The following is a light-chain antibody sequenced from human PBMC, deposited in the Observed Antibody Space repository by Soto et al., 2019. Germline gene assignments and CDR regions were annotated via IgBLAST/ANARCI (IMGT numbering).Light chain of an antibody. CDR2: NAF. V-gene: IGKV3-20*01. J-gene: IGKJ4*01. CDR3: QQYGSSPGA. Sequence: EIVVTQSPVTLSFSPGERATLSCRASQSVSSSYLAWYQQKPGQAPRLLIYNAFNRATGIPDRFSGSGSGTDFTLTISRLEPEDFAVYYCQQYGSSPGAFGGGTKVDIK. CDR1: QSVSSSY.